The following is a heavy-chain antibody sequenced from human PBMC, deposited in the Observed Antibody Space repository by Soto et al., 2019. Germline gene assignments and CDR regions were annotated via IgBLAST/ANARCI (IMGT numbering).Heavy chain of an antibody. J-gene: IGHJ6*02. D-gene: IGHD2-15*01. Sequence: QVQLVQSGAEVKKPGSSVKVSCKASGGTFSSYAISWVRQAPGQGLEWMGGIIPIFGTANYAQKFQGRVTITADESTSTAYMELSSLRSEDTAVYYCARGVVVVAATHFYYYYGMDVWGQGTTVTVSS. CDR3: ARGVVVVAATHFYYYYGMDV. CDR1: GGTFSSYA. V-gene: IGHV1-69*12. CDR2: IIPIFGTA.